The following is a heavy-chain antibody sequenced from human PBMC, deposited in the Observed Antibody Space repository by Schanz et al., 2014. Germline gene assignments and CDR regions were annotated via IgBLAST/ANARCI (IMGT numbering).Heavy chain of an antibody. Sequence: EVQLVESGGGLIQPGGSLRLSCAVSGFTVNTNYMSWVRQAPGKGLEWISSMYINSGSTQYADSVKGRFIISRDSSKNTLCLQMNSLRAEDTAGYFCARDGGRDGYNVAFDVWGQGTLVTVSS. CDR3: ARDGGRDGYNVAFDV. V-gene: IGHV3-53*01. D-gene: IGHD5-12*01. CDR1: GFTVNTNY. CDR2: MYINSGST. J-gene: IGHJ3*01.